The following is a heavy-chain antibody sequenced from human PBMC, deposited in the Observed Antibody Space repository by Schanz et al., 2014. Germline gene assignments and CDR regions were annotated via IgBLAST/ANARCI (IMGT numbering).Heavy chain of an antibody. D-gene: IGHD4-17*01. CDR2: IISILGIP. CDR3: ARGYGDSPTDF. J-gene: IGHJ4*02. Sequence: QVQLVQSGAEVKKPGASVEVSCKASGYTFTAYGINWVRQAPGQGLEWMGRIISILGIPNYAQKFQGRVTFTADRSTSTAYMELSSLRSEDTAVYYCARGYGDSPTDFWGQGTLVTVSS. CDR1: GYTFTAYG. V-gene: IGHV1-69*04.